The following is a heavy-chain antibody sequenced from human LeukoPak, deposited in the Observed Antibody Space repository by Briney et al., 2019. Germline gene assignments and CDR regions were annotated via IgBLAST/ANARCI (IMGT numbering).Heavy chain of an antibody. D-gene: IGHD6-13*01. CDR3: AKDGFGSSWSYFDY. J-gene: IGHJ4*02. V-gene: IGHV3-23*01. Sequence: PSETLSLTCAVYGGSFSGYYWSCIRQPPGKGLEWVSAISGSGGSTYYADSVKGRFTISRDNSKNTLYLQMNSLRAEDTAVYYCAKDGFGSSWSYFDYWGQGTLVTVSS. CDR2: ISGSGGST. CDR1: GGSFSGYY.